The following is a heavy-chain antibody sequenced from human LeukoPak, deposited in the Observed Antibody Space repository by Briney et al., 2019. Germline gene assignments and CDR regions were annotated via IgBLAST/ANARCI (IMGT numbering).Heavy chain of an antibody. Sequence: PRGSLRLSCTASGFTFNSYAMSWVRQAPGKGLEWVSAISGTGGSTYYADSVKGRFTISRDNSKNTLYLQMNSLRAEDTAVYYCATLEVEFDYWGQGTLVTVSS. V-gene: IGHV3-23*01. CDR1: GFTFNSYA. D-gene: IGHD3-3*01. J-gene: IGHJ4*02. CDR3: ATLEVEFDY. CDR2: ISGTGGST.